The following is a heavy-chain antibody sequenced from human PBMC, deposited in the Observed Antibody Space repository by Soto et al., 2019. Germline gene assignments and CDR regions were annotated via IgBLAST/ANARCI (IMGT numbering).Heavy chain of an antibody. J-gene: IGHJ6*02. CDR1: GYTFTSYY. D-gene: IGHD2-15*01. CDR3: ARFCSGGSCYRLNYYGMDV. Sequence: ASVKVSCKASGYTFTSYYMHWVRQAPGQGLEWMGIINPSGGSTSYAQKFQGRVTMTRDTSTSTVYMELSSLRSEDTAVYYCARFCSGGSCYRLNYYGMDVWGQGTTVTVSS. V-gene: IGHV1-46*01. CDR2: INPSGGST.